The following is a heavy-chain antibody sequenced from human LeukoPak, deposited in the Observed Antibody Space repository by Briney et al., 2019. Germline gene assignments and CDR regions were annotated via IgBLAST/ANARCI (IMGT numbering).Heavy chain of an antibody. D-gene: IGHD4-23*01. CDR1: GFTFSTYA. V-gene: IGHV3-30-3*01. CDR2: ISYDGSNK. CDR3: ARANYGGMPRAFDY. Sequence: GGSLRLSCAASGFTFSTYAMHWVRQAPGKGLEWVAVISYDGSNKYYADSMKGRFTISRDNSKNTLYLQMNSLRAEDTAVYYCARANYGGMPRAFDYWGQGTLVTVSS. J-gene: IGHJ4*02.